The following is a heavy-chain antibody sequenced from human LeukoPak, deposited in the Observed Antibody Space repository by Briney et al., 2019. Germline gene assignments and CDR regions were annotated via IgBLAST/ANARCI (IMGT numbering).Heavy chain of an antibody. V-gene: IGHV4-61*01. CDR2: IYYSGST. J-gene: IGHJ1*01. D-gene: IGHD6-6*01. CDR1: GGSVSSGSYY. CDR3: ARGGAARLHFQN. Sequence: SETLSLTCTVSGGSVSSGSYYWSWIRQPPGKGLEWIGYIYYSGSTNYNPSLQSRVTISVDTSKNQFSLNLNSVTAADTAVYYCARGGAARLHFQNWGQGTLVTVSS.